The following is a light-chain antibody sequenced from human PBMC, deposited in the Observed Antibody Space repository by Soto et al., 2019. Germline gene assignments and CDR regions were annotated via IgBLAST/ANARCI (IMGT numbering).Light chain of an antibody. CDR3: QQRSNWPPTLT. CDR2: DAS. V-gene: IGKV3-11*01. CDR1: KSVSSY. Sequence: EIVLTQSPATLSLSPGERATLSCRASKSVSSYLAWYQQKPGQAPRLLIYDASNRATGIPARFSGSGSGTYFTLTISRLEPEDFAVYYCQQRSNWPPTLTVGGGTKVEIK. J-gene: IGKJ4*01.